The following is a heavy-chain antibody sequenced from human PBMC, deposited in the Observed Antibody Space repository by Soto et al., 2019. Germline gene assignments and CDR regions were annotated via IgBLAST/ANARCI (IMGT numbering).Heavy chain of an antibody. CDR1: GYSFTSYW. CDR2: IYPGDSDT. V-gene: IGHV5-51*01. D-gene: IGHD3-9*01. Sequence: PGESQKISCKGSGYSFTSYWIGWVRQMPGKGLEWMGIIYPGDSDTRYSPSFQGQVTISADKSISTAYLQWSSLKASDTAMYYCARQGITIFSTSHYYYYGMDVWGQGTTVTVSS. CDR3: ARQGITIFSTSHYYYYGMDV. J-gene: IGHJ6*02.